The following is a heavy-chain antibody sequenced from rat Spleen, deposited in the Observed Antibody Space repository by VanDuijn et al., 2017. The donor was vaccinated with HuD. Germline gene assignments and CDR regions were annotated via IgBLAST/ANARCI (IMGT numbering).Heavy chain of an antibody. Sequence: EVQLVESDGGLVQPGRSLKLSCAVSGFTFSDFYMAWVRQPPTKGLEWVAYISSGSGAIYYTDTVKGRFTISRDDAKNTLYLQLSSLRSEDTALYYCTRAYRYNYGTFAYWGPGTLVTVSS. J-gene: IGHJ3*01. CDR1: GFTFSDFY. CDR3: TRAYRYNYGTFAY. V-gene: IGHV5-34*01. D-gene: IGHD1-5*01. CDR2: ISSGSGAI.